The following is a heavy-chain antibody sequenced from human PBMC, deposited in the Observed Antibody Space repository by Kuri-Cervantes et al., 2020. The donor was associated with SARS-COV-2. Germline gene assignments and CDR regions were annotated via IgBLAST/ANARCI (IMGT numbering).Heavy chain of an antibody. CDR2: TIPIFGSP. CDR3: ASRMGDLTSYTWYKWFDP. CDR1: GTAFSSFA. D-gene: IGHD3-16*01. Sequence: SVKVSCKASGTAFSSFAINWVRQAPGQGLEWMGGTIPIFGSPIYAQKFQSRLSITADESTSSVHMELSSLSSQDTAIYYCASRMGDLTSYTWYKWFDPWGQGTLVTVSS. V-gene: IGHV1-69*13. J-gene: IGHJ5*02.